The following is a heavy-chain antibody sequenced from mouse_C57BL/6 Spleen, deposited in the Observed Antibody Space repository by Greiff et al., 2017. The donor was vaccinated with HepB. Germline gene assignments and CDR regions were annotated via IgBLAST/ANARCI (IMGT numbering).Heavy chain of an antibody. J-gene: IGHJ3*01. CDR3: ASGGYYEFAY. V-gene: IGHV1-52*01. D-gene: IGHD2-3*01. Sequence: QVQLQQSGAELVRPGSSVKLSCKASGYTFTSYWMHWVKQRPIQGLEWIGNIDPSDSETHYNQKFKDKATLTVDKSSSTAYMQLSSLTSEDSAVYYCASGGYYEFAYGGQGTLVTVSA. CDR2: IDPSDSET. CDR1: GYTFTSYW.